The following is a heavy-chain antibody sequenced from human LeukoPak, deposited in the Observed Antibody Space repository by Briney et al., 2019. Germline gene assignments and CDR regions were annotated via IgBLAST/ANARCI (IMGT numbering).Heavy chain of an antibody. J-gene: IGHJ4*02. D-gene: IGHD2/OR15-2a*01. V-gene: IGHV1-2*02. CDR1: GYTFTAYY. CDR3: ASFYAPDRGIESQNLVTVY. CDR2: INPNSVCT. Sequence: ASVKVSCKASGYTFTAYYIHWVRQAPGQGLELMGWINPNSVCTEYAQKFQGRVTFTRDTPISTAYMELSRLRSDDTAVYYCASFYAPDRGIESQNLVTVYWGQGTLVSVSS.